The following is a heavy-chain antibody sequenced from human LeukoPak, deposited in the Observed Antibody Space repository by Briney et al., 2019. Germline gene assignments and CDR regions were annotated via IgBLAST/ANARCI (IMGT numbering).Heavy chain of an antibody. CDR1: GFTFDGYA. D-gene: IGHD1-26*01. J-gene: IGHJ6*02. CDR3: AKDRGVGAIYYYYYGMDV. V-gene: IGHV3-9*01. Sequence: QNGGSLRLSCAASGFTFDGYAMHWVRQPPGKGLEWVSGISWNSGSIGYADSVKGRFTISRNNAKTSLYLQMNSLRAEDTALYYCAKDRGVGAIYYYYYGMDVWGQGTTVTVSS. CDR2: ISWNSGSI.